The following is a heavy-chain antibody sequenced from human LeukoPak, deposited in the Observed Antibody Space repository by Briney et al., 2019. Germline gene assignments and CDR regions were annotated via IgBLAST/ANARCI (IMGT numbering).Heavy chain of an antibody. CDR1: GFTFSIYE. CDR2: ISSSGSTI. J-gene: IGHJ4*02. Sequence: GGSLRLSCAASGFTFSIYEMNWVRQAPGKGLEWVSYISSSGSTIYYADSVKGRFTISRDNAKNSLYLQVNNLRAEDTAVYYCARLIRYSFDYWGQGTLVTVSS. V-gene: IGHV3-48*03. CDR3: ARLIRYSFDY.